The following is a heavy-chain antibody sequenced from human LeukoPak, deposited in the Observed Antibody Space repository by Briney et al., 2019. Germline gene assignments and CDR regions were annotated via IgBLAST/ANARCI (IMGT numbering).Heavy chain of an antibody. Sequence: GGSLRLSCAASGFTFSSYALHWVRQAPGKGLEWVAIISYDGSNEYYADSVKGRFTISRDSSKNTLYLQMNGLRAEDTAVYYCARRGCSSTTCSIDYWGQGTLVTVSS. D-gene: IGHD2-2*01. CDR1: GFTFSSYA. V-gene: IGHV3-30-3*01. J-gene: IGHJ4*02. CDR2: ISYDGSNE. CDR3: ARRGCSSTTCSIDY.